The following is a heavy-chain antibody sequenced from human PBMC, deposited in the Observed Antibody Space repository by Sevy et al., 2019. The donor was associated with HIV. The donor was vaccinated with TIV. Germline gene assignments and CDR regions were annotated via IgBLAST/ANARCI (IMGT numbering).Heavy chain of an antibody. Sequence: ALVKVSCKASGYTFTSYGINWVRQAPGQGLEWMGWISAYSGNTNYAQNLQGRVTMTTDTFTSTAYMELRSLTSDDTAVYYCARDQYDSSGYYYSYYGMDVWGQGTTVTVSS. J-gene: IGHJ6*02. CDR3: ARDQYDSSGYYYSYYGMDV. CDR1: GYTFTSYG. CDR2: ISAYSGNT. D-gene: IGHD3-22*01. V-gene: IGHV1-18*01.